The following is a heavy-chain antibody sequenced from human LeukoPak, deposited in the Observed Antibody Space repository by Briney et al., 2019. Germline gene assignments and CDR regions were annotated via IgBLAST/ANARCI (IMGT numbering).Heavy chain of an antibody. J-gene: IGHJ4*02. CDR2: ISGSGSTK. CDR3: ASEPYLY. V-gene: IGHV3-23*01. CDR1: GFTFSSLA. Sequence: GGSLRLSCAASGFTFSSLAMSWVRQAPGKGLEWVSVISGSGSTKYYADPVKGRFAISRDNSKNTLYLQMNTLRAEDTAVYYCASEPYLYCGQGTLVTVSS.